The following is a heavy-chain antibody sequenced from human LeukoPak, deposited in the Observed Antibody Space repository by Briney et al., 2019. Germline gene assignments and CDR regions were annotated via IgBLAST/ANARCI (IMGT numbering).Heavy chain of an antibody. CDR3: ARGPRGTMVRGVIDY. D-gene: IGHD3-10*01. Sequence: PSETLSLTCTVSGGSISSSSYYWGWIRQPPGKGLEWIGSIYYSGSTYYNPSLKSRVTMSVDTSKNQFSLKLSSVTAADTAVYYCARGPRGTMVRGVIDYWGQGTLVTVSS. CDR1: GGSISSSSYY. V-gene: IGHV4-39*07. J-gene: IGHJ4*02. CDR2: IYYSGST.